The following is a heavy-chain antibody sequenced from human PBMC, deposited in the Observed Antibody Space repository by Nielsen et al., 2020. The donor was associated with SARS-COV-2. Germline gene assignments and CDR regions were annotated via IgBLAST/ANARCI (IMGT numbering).Heavy chain of an antibody. D-gene: IGHD3-3*01. V-gene: IGHV3-33*08. CDR2: IWYDGTNE. CDR1: GFSFSSYA. Sequence: GESLKISCAASGFSFSSYAMNWVRQAPGKGLEWVAVIWYDGTNEYYADSVKGRFTISRDNSKNTLYLQMNSLRAEDTAVYYCARDPEGLFWYFDLWGRGTLVTVSS. J-gene: IGHJ2*01. CDR3: ARDPEGLFWYFDL.